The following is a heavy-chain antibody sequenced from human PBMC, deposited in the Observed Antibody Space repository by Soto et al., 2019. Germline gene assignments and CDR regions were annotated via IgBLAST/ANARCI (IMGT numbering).Heavy chain of an antibody. D-gene: IGHD6-13*01. J-gene: IGHJ4*02. CDR3: ARGGRAAAALTRGYYFDY. V-gene: IGHV1-69*12. CDR1: GGTFSSYA. CDR2: IIPIFGTA. Sequence: QVQLVQSGAEVTKPGSSVKVSCKASGGTFSSYAISWVRQAPGQGLEWMGGIIPIFGTANYAQKFQGRVTITADESTSTAYMELSSLRSEDTAVYYCARGGRAAAALTRGYYFDYWGQGTLVTVSS.